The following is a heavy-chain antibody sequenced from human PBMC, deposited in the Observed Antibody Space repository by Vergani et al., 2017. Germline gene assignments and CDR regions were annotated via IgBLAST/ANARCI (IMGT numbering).Heavy chain of an antibody. D-gene: IGHD3-3*01. J-gene: IGHJ3*02. CDR3: ARARIGSTILGVVIISFASAI. CDR2: IYYSGST. Sequence: QVQLQESGPGLVKPSQTLSLTCAVSGGSISSGGYYWSWIRPHPGKGLEWIGYIYYSGSTYYNPSLKSRVTISVDTSKNQFSLKLSSVTAADTAVYYCARARIGSTILGVVIISFASAIWGQGTLVSVSS. CDR1: GGSISSGGYY. V-gene: IGHV4-31*11.